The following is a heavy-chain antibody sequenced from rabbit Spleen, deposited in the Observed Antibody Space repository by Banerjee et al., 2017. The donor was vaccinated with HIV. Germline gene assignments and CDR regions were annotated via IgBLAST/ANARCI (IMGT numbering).Heavy chain of an antibody. J-gene: IGHJ6*01. CDR1: GFSFSSNYY. CDR2: INAATGKP. CDR3: ARDTGTSFSSYGMDL. D-gene: IGHD7-1*01. V-gene: IGHV1S40*01. Sequence: QSLEESGGGLVQPEGSLTLTCTASGFSFSSNYYMCWVRPAPGKGLEWIACINAATGKPVYATWAKGRFTISRTSSTTVTLQMTSLTVADTATYFCARDTGTSFSSYGMDLWGPGTLVTVS.